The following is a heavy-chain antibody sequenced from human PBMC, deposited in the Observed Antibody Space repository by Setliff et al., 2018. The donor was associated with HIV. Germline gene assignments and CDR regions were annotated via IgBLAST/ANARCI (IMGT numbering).Heavy chain of an antibody. CDR2: INYSGNT. J-gene: IGHJ5*02. CDR1: GGSIDSSSDY. CDR3: ARQRSYDFWTGYYSNNWFDP. Sequence: PSETLSLTCTVSGGSIDSSSDYWGWIRQPPGKGLEWVGSINYSGNTYYNPSLKSRVTISVDTSKNQFSLKLRSVTAADTAVYYCARQRSYDFWTGYYSNNWFDPWGQGALVTVSS. V-gene: IGHV4-39*01. D-gene: IGHD3-3*01.